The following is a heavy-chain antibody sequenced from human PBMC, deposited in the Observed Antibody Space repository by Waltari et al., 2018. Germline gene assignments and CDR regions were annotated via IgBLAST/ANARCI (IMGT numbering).Heavy chain of an antibody. D-gene: IGHD3-10*01. CDR3: ARSEGVYYNYYGMDV. Sequence: QVQLQQSGPGLLKPSETLSLPCSVYVWSFIGYSWTWIRQAPGKGLEWIGEINHSGRNNYNPSLKSRVTIAVDTSKNQFSLNLTSVTAADTAIYYCARSEGVYYNYYGMDVWGQGTTVSVSS. CDR2: INHSGRN. V-gene: IGHV4-34*01. J-gene: IGHJ6*02. CDR1: VWSFIGYS.